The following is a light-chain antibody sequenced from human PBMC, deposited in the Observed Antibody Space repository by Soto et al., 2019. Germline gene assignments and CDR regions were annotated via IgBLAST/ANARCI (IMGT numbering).Light chain of an antibody. CDR2: EVT. CDR3: CSYAGGNTFPYV. J-gene: IGLJ1*01. V-gene: IGLV2-23*02. Sequence: QSALTQPASVSGSPGQSITISCTGTSRDVETYNLVSWYQQHPGKAPKLLIYEVTKRPSGLSDRFSGSKSGNTASLTISGLQAEDEADYYCCSYAGGNTFPYVFRTGTKVTVL. CDR1: SRDVETYNL.